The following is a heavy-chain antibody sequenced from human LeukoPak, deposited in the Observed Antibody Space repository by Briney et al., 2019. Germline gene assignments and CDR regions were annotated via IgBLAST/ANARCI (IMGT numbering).Heavy chain of an antibody. J-gene: IGHJ5*02. Sequence: SETLSLTCTVSGGSISSGSYYWSWIRQPAGKGVEWIGRIYTSGSTNYNPSLKSRVTISVDTSKNQFSLKLSSVTAADTAVYYCARSLPAWFDPWGQGTLVTVSS. V-gene: IGHV4-61*02. CDR1: GGSISSGSYY. CDR3: ARSLPAWFDP. CDR2: IYTSGST.